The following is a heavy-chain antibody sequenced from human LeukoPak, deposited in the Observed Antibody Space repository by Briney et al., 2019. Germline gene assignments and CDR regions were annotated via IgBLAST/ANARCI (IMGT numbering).Heavy chain of an antibody. CDR3: ARGHLAAAGLGVFDY. CDR1: GFTFSSYW. J-gene: IGHJ4*02. CDR2: IDSAGSRT. Sequence: GGSLRLSCAASGFTFSSYWMHWVRQAPGKGLVWVSRIDSAGSRTSYADSVKGRFTISRDNAKNTLYLQMNSLRAEDTAVYYCARGHLAAAGLGVFDYWGQGTLVTVSS. D-gene: IGHD6-13*01. V-gene: IGHV3-74*01.